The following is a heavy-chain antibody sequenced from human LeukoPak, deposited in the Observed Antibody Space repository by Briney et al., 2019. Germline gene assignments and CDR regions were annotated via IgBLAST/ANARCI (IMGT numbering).Heavy chain of an antibody. CDR3: ATTDTATQTDYYGMDV. CDR1: GGTFSSYA. Sequence: ASVKVSCKASGGTFSSYAISWVRQAPGQGLEWMGGIIPIFGTANYAQKFQGRVTITADESTSTAYMELSSLRSEDTAVYYCATTDTATQTDYYGMDVWGQGTTVTVSS. CDR2: IIPIFGTA. V-gene: IGHV1-69*01. D-gene: IGHD5-18*01. J-gene: IGHJ6*02.